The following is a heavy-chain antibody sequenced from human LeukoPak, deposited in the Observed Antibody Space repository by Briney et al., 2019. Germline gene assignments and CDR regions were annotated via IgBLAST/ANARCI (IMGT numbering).Heavy chain of an antibody. CDR1: GFTFSSSA. V-gene: IGHV3-23*01. J-gene: IGHJ5*02. D-gene: IGHD4-17*01. Sequence: GGSLRLSCAASGFTFSSSAMSWVRQAPGKGLEWVSAISNNGGYTYYADSVQGRFTISRDNSKSTLCLQMNSLRAEDTAVYYCAKDERVTTLSWFDPWGQGTLVTVSS. CDR2: ISNNGGYT. CDR3: AKDERVTTLSWFDP.